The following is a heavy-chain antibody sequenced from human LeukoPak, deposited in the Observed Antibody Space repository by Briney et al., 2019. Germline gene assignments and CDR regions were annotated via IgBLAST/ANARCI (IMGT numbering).Heavy chain of an antibody. J-gene: IGHJ6*03. D-gene: IGHD5-18*01. CDR3: ARGAAAAMEPYYYYMDV. CDR2: IYTSGST. V-gene: IGHV4-4*07. Sequence: PSETLSLTCTVSGGSISSYYWSWIRQPAGKGLEWIGRIYTSGSTNYNPSLKSRVTMSVDTSKNQSSLKLSSVTAADTAAYYCARGAAAAMEPYYYYMDVWGKGTTVTVSS. CDR1: GGSISSYY.